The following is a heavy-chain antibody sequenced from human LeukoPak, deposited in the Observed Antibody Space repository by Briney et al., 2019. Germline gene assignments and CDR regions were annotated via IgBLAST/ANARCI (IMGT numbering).Heavy chain of an antibody. CDR2: IIPILGIA. V-gene: IGHV1-69*04. CDR3: ARTLSYLNWNDRGDWFDP. J-gene: IGHJ5*02. D-gene: IGHD1-1*01. CDR1: GYTFTSYG. Sequence: GASVKVSCKASGYTFTSYGISWVRQAPGQGLEWMGRIIPILGIANYAQKFQGRVTITADKSTSTAYMELSSLRSEDTAVYYCARTLSYLNWNDRGDWFDPWGQGTLVTVSS.